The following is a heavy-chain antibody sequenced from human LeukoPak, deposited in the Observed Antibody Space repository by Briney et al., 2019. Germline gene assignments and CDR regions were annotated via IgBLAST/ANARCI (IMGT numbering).Heavy chain of an antibody. CDR1: GFTFSSYW. J-gene: IGHJ4*02. CDR3: ARDRGSGSYYYFDY. V-gene: IGHV3-74*01. Sequence: EGSLRLSCAASGFTFSSYWMHWVRQAPGKGLVWVSRINSDGSSTSYADSVKGRFTISRDNAKNTLYMQMNSLRAEDTAEYYCARDRGSGSYYYFDYWGQGTLVTVSS. D-gene: IGHD3-10*01. CDR2: INSDGSST.